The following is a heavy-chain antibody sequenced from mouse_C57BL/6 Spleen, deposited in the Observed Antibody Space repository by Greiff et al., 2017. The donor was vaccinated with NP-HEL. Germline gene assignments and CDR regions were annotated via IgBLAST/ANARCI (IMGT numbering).Heavy chain of an antibody. J-gene: IGHJ4*01. CDR1: GYTFTDYN. V-gene: IGHV1-18*01. D-gene: IGHD1-1*01. CDR2: INPNNGGT. CDR3: ARLGTTVGDYAMDY. Sequence: EVQGVESGPELVKPGASVKIPCKASGYTFTDYNMDWVKQSHGKSLEWIGDINPNNGGTIYNQKFKGKATLTVDKSSSTAYMELRSLTSEDTAVYYCARLGTTVGDYAMDYWGQGTSVTVSS.